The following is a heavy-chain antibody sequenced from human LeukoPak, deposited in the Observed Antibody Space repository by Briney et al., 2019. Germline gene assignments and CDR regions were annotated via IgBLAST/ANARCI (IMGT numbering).Heavy chain of an antibody. D-gene: IGHD3-10*02. CDR1: GFTFSSYE. V-gene: IGHV3-48*03. J-gene: IGHJ6*04. Sequence: PGGSLRLSCAASGFTFSSYEMNWVRQAPGKGLEWVSYISSSDSTIYYADSVKGRFTISRDNAKNSLYLQMNSLRAEDTALYYCAELGITMIGGVWGKGTTVTISS. CDR2: ISSSDSTI. CDR3: AELGITMIGGV.